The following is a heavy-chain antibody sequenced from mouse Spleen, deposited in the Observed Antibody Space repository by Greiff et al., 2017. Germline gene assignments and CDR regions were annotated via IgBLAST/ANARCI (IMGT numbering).Heavy chain of an antibody. J-gene: IGHJ4*01. V-gene: IGHV5-16*01. CDR2: INYDGSST. CDR1: GFTFSDYY. Sequence: EVQLVESEGGLVQPGSSMKLSCTASGFTFSDYYMAWVRQVPEKGLEWVANINYDGSSTYYLDSLKSRFIISRDNAKNILYLQMSSLKSEDTATYYCARDDGYYVYAMDYWGQGTSVTVSS. D-gene: IGHD2-3*01. CDR3: ARDDGYYVYAMDY.